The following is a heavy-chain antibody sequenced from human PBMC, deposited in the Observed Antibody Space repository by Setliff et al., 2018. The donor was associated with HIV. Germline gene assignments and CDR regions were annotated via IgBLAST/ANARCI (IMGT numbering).Heavy chain of an antibody. J-gene: IGHJ5*02. D-gene: IGHD3-22*01. Sequence: SETLSLTCTVSGGSITGHYWGWIRQPPGKGLEWIGSVYHSGSTYYNPSLKSRVTISVDKSKNQFSVKLRSVTAADTAVYYCARDMTNYYDRSGSFGWFAPWGQGTPVTVSS. CDR3: ARDMTNYYDRSGSFGWFAP. CDR2: VYHSGST. V-gene: IGHV4-39*07. CDR1: GGSITGHY.